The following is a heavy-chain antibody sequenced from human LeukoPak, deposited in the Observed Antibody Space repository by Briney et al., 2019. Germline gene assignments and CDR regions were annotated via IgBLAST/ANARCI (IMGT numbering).Heavy chain of an antibody. Sequence: PSETLSLTCAVSGGSISSSNWWSWVRQPPGKGLEWIGEIYHIGSTNYNPSLKSRVTRSVDKSKNQFSLKLSSVTAGDTAVYYCASWTPFGSFLVYWGQGNLVNVS. CDR2: IYHIGST. CDR3: ASWTPFGSFLVY. CDR1: GGSISSSNW. V-gene: IGHV4-4*02. J-gene: IGHJ4*02. D-gene: IGHD3-10*01.